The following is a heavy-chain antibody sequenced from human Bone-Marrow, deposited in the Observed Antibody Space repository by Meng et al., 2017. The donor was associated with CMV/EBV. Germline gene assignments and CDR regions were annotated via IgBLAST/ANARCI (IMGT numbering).Heavy chain of an antibody. CDR1: GGTFSSYA. Sequence: QVQLGQSGVAVKRPGSSLKVSCKAPGGTFSSYAFSWVRQAPGQGLEWMGGIIPIFGTANYAQKFQGRVTITADESTSTAYMELSSLRSEDTAVYYCARDRGLLSVARYYFDYWGQGTLITVSS. CDR2: IIPIFGTA. J-gene: IGHJ4*02. V-gene: IGHV1-69*12. CDR3: ARDRGLLSVARYYFDY. D-gene: IGHD6-19*01.